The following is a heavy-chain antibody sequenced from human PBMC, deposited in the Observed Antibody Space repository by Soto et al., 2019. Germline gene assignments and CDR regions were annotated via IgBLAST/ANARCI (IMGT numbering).Heavy chain of an antibody. CDR2: IYSCGDT. V-gene: IGHV3-53*01. J-gene: IGHJ6*02. CDR3: TRAGYYPGNFYITSYYAMDV. CDR1: GFSVSSVY. Sequence: GSLRLSCAASGFSVSSVYMSWVRQAPGKGLEPLSLIYSCGDTFYANSVKKQFTISRDISSNTIYLHMTSLRADDTAIYYCTRAGYYPGNFYITSYYAMDVWGRGTTVTVSS. D-gene: IGHD3-10*01.